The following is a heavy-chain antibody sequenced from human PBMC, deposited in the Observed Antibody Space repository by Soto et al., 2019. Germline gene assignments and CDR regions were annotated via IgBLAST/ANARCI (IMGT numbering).Heavy chain of an antibody. D-gene: IGHD3-10*01. CDR3: ASGVPLAY. CDR2: MNSGGGA. V-gene: IGHV3-53*01. J-gene: IGHJ4*02. CDR1: GFTVSSNY. Sequence: EVHLAESGGGLIQPGGSLRLSCVVSGFTVSSNYMSWVRQAPGKGLEWVLSMNSGGGAYYTDSVKGRVTISRDNSQTTLYLQMTSLRAEDTAVYYCASGVPLAYWGQGTLVTVSS.